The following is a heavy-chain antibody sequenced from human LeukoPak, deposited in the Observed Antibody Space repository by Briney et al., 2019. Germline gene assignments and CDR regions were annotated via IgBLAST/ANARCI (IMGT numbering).Heavy chain of an antibody. Sequence: SVKVSCKASGGTFSSYAISWVRQAPGQGLEWMGGIIPIFGTANYAQKFQGRVTITADESTSTAYMELSSLRSEDTAVYYCARGDMVRGVITNWFDPWGQGTLVTVSS. V-gene: IGHV1-69*13. CDR2: IIPIFGTA. D-gene: IGHD3-10*01. CDR1: GGTFSSYA. J-gene: IGHJ5*02. CDR3: ARGDMVRGVITNWFDP.